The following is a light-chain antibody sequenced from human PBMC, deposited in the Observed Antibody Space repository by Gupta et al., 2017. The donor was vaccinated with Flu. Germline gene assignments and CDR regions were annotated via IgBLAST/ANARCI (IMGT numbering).Light chain of an antibody. CDR2: EVS. Sequence: QSALTQPPSASGSPGQSVTVSCTGTSGDVGGYNYVSWYQQHPGKAPRLIIYEVSERPSGVPARFSGSKSGNTASLTVSGLQAEDEADYYCSSYAFSNNYVFGTGTKVTVL. J-gene: IGLJ1*01. CDR3: SSYAFSNNYV. V-gene: IGLV2-8*01. CDR1: SGDVGGYNY.